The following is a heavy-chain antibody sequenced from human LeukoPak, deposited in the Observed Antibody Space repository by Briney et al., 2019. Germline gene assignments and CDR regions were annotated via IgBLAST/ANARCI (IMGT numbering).Heavy chain of an antibody. J-gene: IGHJ6*02. CDR2: ISYDGSNK. D-gene: IGHD4-23*01. CDR1: GFTFSSYG. Sequence: GGSLRLSCAASGFTFSSYGMHWVRQAPGKGLEWVAVISYDGSNKYYADSVKGRFTISRDNPKNTLYLQMNSLRAEDTAVHYCAKDQYGGNSDYYYGMDVWGQGTTVTVSS. CDR3: AKDQYGGNSDYYYGMDV. V-gene: IGHV3-30*18.